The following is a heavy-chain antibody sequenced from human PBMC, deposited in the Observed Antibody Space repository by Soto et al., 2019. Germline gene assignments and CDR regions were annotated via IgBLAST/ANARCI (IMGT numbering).Heavy chain of an antibody. D-gene: IGHD1-20*01. CDR3: AKDWYHTIDS. CDR1: GFDFSNTW. CDR2: INSDGSSI. J-gene: IGHJ4*02. V-gene: IGHV3-74*01. Sequence: EVQLVESGGGLVQPGGSLRLSCATSGFDFSNTWIHWVRQVPGQGLVWVSRINSDGSSIIYADSVKGRFTLSRANAKNTVHLQMSSRRVEDTAVYYCAKDWYHTIDSWGQGIPVSVSS.